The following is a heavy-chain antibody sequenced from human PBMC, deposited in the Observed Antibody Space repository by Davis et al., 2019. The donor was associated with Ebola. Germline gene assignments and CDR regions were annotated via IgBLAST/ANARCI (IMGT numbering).Heavy chain of an antibody. CDR3: ARVLTSGWPHYYYFMDV. J-gene: IGHJ6*03. CDR2: IREDGSEK. V-gene: IGHV3-7*03. Sequence: GESLKISCAASGFTFSNYWMSWVRQAPGKGLEWVANIREDGSEKSYVDSVKGRFTISRDNAKNSLYLQMDSLRAEDTALYYCARVLTSGWPHYYYFMDVWGKGTTVTVSS. D-gene: IGHD2-2*01. CDR1: GFTFSNYW.